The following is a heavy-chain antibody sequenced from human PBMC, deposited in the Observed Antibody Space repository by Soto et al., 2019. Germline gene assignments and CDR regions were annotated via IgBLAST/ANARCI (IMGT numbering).Heavy chain of an antibody. CDR1: GYTFTSYA. CDR3: ARVRRWLQFHLPDY. Sequence: GASVKVSCKASGYTFTSYAMHWVRQAPGQRLEWMGWINAGNGNTKYSQKFQGRVTITRDTSASTAYMELSSLRSEDTAVYYCARVRRWLQFHLPDYWGQGTLVTVSS. V-gene: IGHV1-3*01. CDR2: INAGNGNT. J-gene: IGHJ4*02. D-gene: IGHD5-18*01.